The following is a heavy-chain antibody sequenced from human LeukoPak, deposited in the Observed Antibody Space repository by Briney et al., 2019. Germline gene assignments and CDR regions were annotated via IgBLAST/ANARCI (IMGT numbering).Heavy chain of an antibody. V-gene: IGHV3-23*01. CDR1: GFTFSSYA. Sequence: GGSLRLSCAASGFTFSSYAMNWVRQAPGKGPEWVSDISGSGGGTYYADSVKGRFTISRDNSKNTLYLQMNSLRAEDTAVYYCAKADQNYYDTSGYTDYWGQGTLVTVSS. J-gene: IGHJ4*02. CDR3: AKADQNYYDTSGYTDY. D-gene: IGHD3-22*01. CDR2: ISGSGGGT.